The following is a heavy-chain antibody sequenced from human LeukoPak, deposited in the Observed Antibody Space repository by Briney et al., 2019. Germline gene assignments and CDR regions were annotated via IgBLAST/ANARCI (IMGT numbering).Heavy chain of an antibody. D-gene: IGHD3-3*01. V-gene: IGHV4-34*01. CDR3: ARARGGLFGVVIIERIKRTYFDY. CDR1: GGSFSGYY. J-gene: IGHJ4*02. CDR2: INHSGST. Sequence: RSSETLSLTCAVYGGSFSGYYWSWIRQPPGKGLEWIGEINHSGSTNYNPSLKSRVTISVDTSKNQFSLKLSSVTAADTAVYYCARARGGLFGVVIIERIKRTYFDYWGQGTLVTVSS.